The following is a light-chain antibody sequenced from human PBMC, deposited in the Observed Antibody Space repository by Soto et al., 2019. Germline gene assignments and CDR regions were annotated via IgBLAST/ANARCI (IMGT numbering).Light chain of an antibody. V-gene: IGKV3-20*01. CDR2: STS. CDR1: QSLSVSF. J-gene: IGKJ1*01. Sequence: EIVLTQSPGTLSLSPGDRATLSCRASQSLSVSFIAWYQQKPGQAPRLLIYSTSTRAAGIPDRFTGRGSGTHFTLAISRLEPEDFAVYYCHQFGDSPQTFGQGTTVEV. CDR3: HQFGDSPQT.